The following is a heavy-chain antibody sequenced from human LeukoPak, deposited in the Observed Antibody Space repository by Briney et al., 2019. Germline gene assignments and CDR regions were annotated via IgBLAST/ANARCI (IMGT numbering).Heavy chain of an antibody. Sequence: PGRSLRLSCAASGFTLRSYAMHSARQAPGKGLEWVPLISYDGSNKYYVDSVKGRFTISRDNSKNTPYLQMHSLRVEDTALSYCAKEPYSGTYYDYWGQGTLVTVSS. CDR3: AKEPYSGTYYDY. CDR1: GFTLRSYA. CDR2: ISYDGSNK. J-gene: IGHJ4*02. D-gene: IGHD1-26*01. V-gene: IGHV3-30-3*01.